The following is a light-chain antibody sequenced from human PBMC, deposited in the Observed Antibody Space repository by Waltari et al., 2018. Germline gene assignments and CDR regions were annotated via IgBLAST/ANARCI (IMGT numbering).Light chain of an antibody. CDR2: VND. J-gene: IGLJ3*02. V-gene: IGLV1-51*01. CDR3: GTWDTSLSAWV. Sequence: QSVLTQAPSVSAAPGQKVTIPCAGSRPNIGNRYVSWYQQFPGTAPKILIYVNDKRPSGIPDRFSASKSGTSATLGITGLQTGDEANYYCGTWDTSLSAWVFGGGTKLTVL. CDR1: RPNIGNRY.